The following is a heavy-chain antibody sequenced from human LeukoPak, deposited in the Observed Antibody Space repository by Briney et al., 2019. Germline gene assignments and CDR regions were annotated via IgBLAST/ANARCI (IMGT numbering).Heavy chain of an antibody. J-gene: IGHJ4*02. Sequence: PGGSLRLSCAASGFTFSSYSMNWVRQAPGKGLEWVSSISSSSSYIYYADSVKGRFTISRDNAKNSLYLQMNSLRAEDTAVYYCAREEQWLVSATDYWGQGTLVTVSS. V-gene: IGHV3-21*01. D-gene: IGHD6-19*01. CDR2: ISSSSSYI. CDR1: GFTFSSYS. CDR3: AREEQWLVSATDY.